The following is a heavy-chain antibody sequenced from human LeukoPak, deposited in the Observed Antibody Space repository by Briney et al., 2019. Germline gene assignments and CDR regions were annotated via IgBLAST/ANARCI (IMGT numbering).Heavy chain of an antibody. D-gene: IGHD3-10*01. CDR3: ARVFARGYYYYMDV. CDR2: IKQDGSEK. J-gene: IGHJ6*03. V-gene: IGHV3-7*01. Sequence: GGSLRLSCAASGFTFSSYWMSWVRQAPGKGLEWVANIKQDGSEKYYVDSVKVRFTISRDNAKNSLYLQMNSLRAEDTAVYYCARVFARGYYYYMDVWGKGTTVTVSS. CDR1: GFTFSSYW.